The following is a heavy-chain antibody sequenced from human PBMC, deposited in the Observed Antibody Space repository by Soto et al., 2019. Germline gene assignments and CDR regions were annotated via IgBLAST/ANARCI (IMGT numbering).Heavy chain of an antibody. J-gene: IGHJ6*02. CDR3: AKEGPGGGRHFYYGMDV. CDR2: ISNDGQTK. Sequence: QMHLMESGGGVVQAGTSLRLSCVASGFTFSSYGFHWVRQRPGKGLEWVALISNDGQTKQYRESVRGRFSVSGERPMNMVFLKMNSLRVEDTAVYYCAKEGPGGGRHFYYGMDVWGQGTTVTVSS. D-gene: IGHD1-26*01. V-gene: IGHV3-30*18. CDR1: GFTFSSYG.